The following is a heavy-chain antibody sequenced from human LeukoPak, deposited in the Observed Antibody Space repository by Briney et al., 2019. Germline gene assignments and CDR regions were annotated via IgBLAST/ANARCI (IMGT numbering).Heavy chain of an antibody. CDR1: GFTFDDYG. V-gene: IGHV3-9*01. D-gene: IGHD3-10*01. Sequence: GRSLRLSCAAFGFTFDDYGMHWVRQAPGKGLEWVSGISWNSGNIGYADSVKGRFTTSRDNAKNSLYLQMNSLGAEDTAFYYCAKDKISGVRGALDYWGQGTLVTVSS. CDR3: AKDKISGVRGALDY. J-gene: IGHJ4*02. CDR2: ISWNSGNI.